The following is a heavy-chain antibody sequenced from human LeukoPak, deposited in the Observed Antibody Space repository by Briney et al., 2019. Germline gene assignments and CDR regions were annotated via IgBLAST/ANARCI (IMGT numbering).Heavy chain of an antibody. D-gene: IGHD3-22*01. CDR3: ARSSESRGTDY. CDR2: ISYDGSNK. CDR1: GFTFSSYA. V-gene: IGHV3-30*04. J-gene: IGHJ4*02. Sequence: PGGSLRLSCAASGFTFSSYAMHWVRQAPGKGLEWVAVISYDGSNKYYADSVKGRFTISRDNSKNTLYLQMNSLRAEDTAVYYCARSSESRGTDYWGQGTLVTVSS.